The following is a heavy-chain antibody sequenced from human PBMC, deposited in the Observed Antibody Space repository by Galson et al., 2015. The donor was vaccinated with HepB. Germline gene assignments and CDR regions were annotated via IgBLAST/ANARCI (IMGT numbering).Heavy chain of an antibody. V-gene: IGHV4-4*02. CDR3: ARAKEGRGYFDY. J-gene: IGHJ4*02. CDR1: GDSISNDRW. Sequence: ETLSLTCAVSGDSISNDRWWSWVRQPPGEGLEWIGEAYHSGGTNYRPSLKSRVTISVDKSKNQFPLKLTSVTAADTAVYHCARAKEGRGYFDYWGQGTLVTVSS. CDR2: AYHSGGT. D-gene: IGHD3-10*01.